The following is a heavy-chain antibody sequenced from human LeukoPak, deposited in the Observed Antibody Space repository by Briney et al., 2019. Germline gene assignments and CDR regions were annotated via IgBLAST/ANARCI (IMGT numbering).Heavy chain of an antibody. CDR1: GYTFTSYG. CDR3: ARDCSDSSPRCGWFDP. V-gene: IGHV1-18*01. Sequence: ASVKVSCKASGYTFTSYGISWVRQAPGQGLEWMGWISAYNGNTSYAQKLQGRVTMTTDTSTSTAYMELRSLRSDDTAVYYCARDCSDSSPRCGWFDPWGQGTLVTVSS. J-gene: IGHJ5*02. CDR2: ISAYNGNT. D-gene: IGHD2-15*01.